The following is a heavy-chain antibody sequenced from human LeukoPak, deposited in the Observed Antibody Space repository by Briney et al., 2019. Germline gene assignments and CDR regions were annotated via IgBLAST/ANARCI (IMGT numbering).Heavy chain of an antibody. CDR2: ISGSGGST. J-gene: IGHJ4*02. Sequence: GGSLRLSCAASKFAFSSYAMSWVRQAPGKGLEWVSAISGSGGSTYYADSVKGRFTISRDNSKNTLYLQMNSLRAEDTAVYYCAKWYSSGPGGSDYWGQGTLVTVSS. CDR3: AKWYSSGPGGSDY. D-gene: IGHD6-19*01. CDR1: KFAFSSYA. V-gene: IGHV3-23*01.